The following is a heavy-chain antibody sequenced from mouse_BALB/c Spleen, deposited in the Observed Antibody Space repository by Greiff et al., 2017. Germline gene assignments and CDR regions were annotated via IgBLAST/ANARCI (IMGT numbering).Heavy chain of an antibody. CDR2: ISSGGST. CDR3: ANYYGSSPWFAY. V-gene: IGHV5-6-5*01. Sequence: DVMLVESGGGLVKPGGSLKLSCAASGFTFSSYAMSWVRQTPEKRLEWVASISSGGSTYYPDSVKGRFTISRDNARNILYLQMSSLRSEDTAMYYCANYYGSSPWFAYWGQGTLVTVSA. D-gene: IGHD1-1*01. J-gene: IGHJ3*01. CDR1: GFTFSSYA.